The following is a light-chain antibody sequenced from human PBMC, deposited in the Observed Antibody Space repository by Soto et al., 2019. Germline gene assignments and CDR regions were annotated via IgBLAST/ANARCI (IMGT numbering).Light chain of an antibody. CDR1: SSDVGCYNY. CDR3: SSYTSSSTYV. CDR2: DVS. J-gene: IGLJ1*01. Sequence: QSALTQPAAVSGSPGQSITISCTGTSSDVGCYNYVSWYQQHPGKAPKLMIYDVSNRPSGGSNRFSGSKSGNTASLTISGLQAEDEADYYCSSYTSSSTYVFGTGTKVTVL. V-gene: IGLV2-14*01.